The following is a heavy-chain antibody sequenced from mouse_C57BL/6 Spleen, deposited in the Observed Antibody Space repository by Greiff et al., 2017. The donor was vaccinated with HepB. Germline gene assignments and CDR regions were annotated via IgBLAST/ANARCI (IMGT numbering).Heavy chain of an antibody. CDR1: GYTFTSYW. D-gene: IGHD1-1*01. V-gene: IGHV1-72*01. CDR3: ARREDGSSYFAY. Sequence: KESCKASGYTFTSYWMHWVKQRPGRGLEWIGRIDPNSGGTKYNEKFKSKATLTVDKPSSTAYMQLSSLTSEDSAVYYCARREDGSSYFAYWGQGTLVTVSA. J-gene: IGHJ3*01. CDR2: IDPNSGGT.